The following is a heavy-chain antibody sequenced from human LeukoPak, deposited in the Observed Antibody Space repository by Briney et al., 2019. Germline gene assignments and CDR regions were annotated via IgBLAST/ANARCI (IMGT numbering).Heavy chain of an antibody. CDR2: ISSSSSYI. J-gene: IGHJ4*02. CDR3: AKSSSWYEVIGY. Sequence: KPGGSLRLSCAASGFTFSSYSMNWVRQAPGKGLEWDSSISSSSSYIYYADSVKGRFTISRDNAKNSLYLQMNSLRAEDTAVYYCAKSSSWYEVIGYWGQGTLVTVSS. V-gene: IGHV3-21*01. CDR1: GFTFSSYS. D-gene: IGHD6-13*01.